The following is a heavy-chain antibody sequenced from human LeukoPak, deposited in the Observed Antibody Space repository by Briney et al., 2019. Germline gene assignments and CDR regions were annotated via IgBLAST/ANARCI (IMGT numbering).Heavy chain of an antibody. J-gene: IGHJ4*02. CDR1: GFTFGSNV. Sequence: PSGGSLRLFCVASGFTFGSNVMRWVRQAPGKGLEWVSVISGSGGRTHYADSVKGRFTISRDNSKNTLYLQMNSPRAEDTAVYYCAKDGSSGDDRPYYLDYWGQGTLVTVSS. CDR2: ISGSGGRT. CDR3: AKDGSSGDDRPYYLDY. V-gene: IGHV3-23*01. D-gene: IGHD3-22*01.